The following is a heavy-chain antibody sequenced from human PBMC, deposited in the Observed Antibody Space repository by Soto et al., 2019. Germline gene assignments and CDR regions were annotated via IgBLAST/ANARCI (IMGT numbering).Heavy chain of an antibody. CDR2: ISSSSSYT. CDR1: GFTFSDYY. Sequence: GGSPRLSCAASGFTFSDYYMSWIRQAPGKGLEWVSYISSSSSYTNYADSVKGRFTISRDNAKNSLYLQRNGLRAEDTAVNYCARGSRPHYFDYSGQVTLVTVSS. D-gene: IGHD2-2*01. J-gene: IGHJ4*02. V-gene: IGHV3-11*06. CDR3: ARGSRPHYFDY.